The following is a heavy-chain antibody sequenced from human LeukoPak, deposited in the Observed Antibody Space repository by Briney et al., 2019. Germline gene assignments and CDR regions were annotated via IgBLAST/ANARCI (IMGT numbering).Heavy chain of an antibody. D-gene: IGHD2-21*01. J-gene: IGHJ3*01. V-gene: IGHV4-59*01. CDR3: ARSKDIHPGDSDAFDL. Sequence: SETLSLTCTVSGGAISTYSLSWIRQPPGNVLEWIGYISERGDSNSIPSLKGRVTMSVDRSKNQLSLKLSSVTAADTAVYYCARSKDIHPGDSDAFDLWGRGTTVTVSS. CDR2: ISERGDS. CDR1: GGAISTYS.